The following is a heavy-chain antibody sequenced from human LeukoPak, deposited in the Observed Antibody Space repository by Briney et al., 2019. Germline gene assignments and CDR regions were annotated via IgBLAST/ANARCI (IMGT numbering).Heavy chain of an antibody. D-gene: IGHD4-17*01. V-gene: IGHV4-59*01. Sequence: VKPSETLSLTCTVSGGSISSYYWSWIRQPPGKGLEWIGYIYYSGSTNYNPSLKRRVTISVDTSKNQFSLKLSSVTAADTAVYYCARGSTTVTVLPVYWGQGTLVTVSS. CDR3: ARGSTTVTVLPVY. J-gene: IGHJ4*02. CDR1: GGSISSYY. CDR2: IYYSGST.